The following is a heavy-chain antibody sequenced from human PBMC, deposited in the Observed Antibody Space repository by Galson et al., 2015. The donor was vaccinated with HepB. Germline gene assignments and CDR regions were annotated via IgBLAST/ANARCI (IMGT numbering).Heavy chain of an antibody. D-gene: IGHD4-11*01. CDR1: GFTFSDYY. CDR2: ISSSGSTI. V-gene: IGHV3-11*01. CDR3: ARDLTTTVTTYDY. Sequence: SLRLSCAASGFTFSDYYMSWIRQAPGKGLEWVSYISSSGSTIYYADSVKGRFTISRDNAKNSLYLQMNSLRAEDTAVYYCARDLTTTVTTYDYWGQGTLVTVSS. J-gene: IGHJ4*02.